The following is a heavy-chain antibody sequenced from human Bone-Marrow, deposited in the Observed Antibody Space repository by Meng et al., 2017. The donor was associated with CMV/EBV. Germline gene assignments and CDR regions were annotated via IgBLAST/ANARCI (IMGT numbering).Heavy chain of an antibody. Sequence: GEYLKISCAASGFTFSSNPMHWVRQAPGKGLEWVAFISFDGKDKFYANSVKGRFTISRDNSKSTLYVQMNSLRVEDTAVYYCAREEAMVGYYTNWFDAWGQGALVTVSS. V-gene: IGHV3-30*04. J-gene: IGHJ5*02. CDR1: GFTFSSNP. D-gene: IGHD5-18*01. CDR3: AREEAMVGYYTNWFDA. CDR2: ISFDGKDK.